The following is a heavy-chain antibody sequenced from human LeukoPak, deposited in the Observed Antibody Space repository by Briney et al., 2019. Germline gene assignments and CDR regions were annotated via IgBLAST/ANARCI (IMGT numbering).Heavy chain of an antibody. CDR2: IYYSGST. CDR3: ARDRRSRVASTVYYYYYGMDV. V-gene: IGHV4-39*07. J-gene: IGHJ6*02. D-gene: IGHD6-19*01. CDR1: GGSISSSSYY. Sequence: PSGTLSLTCTVSGGSISSSSYYWGWIRQPPGKGLEWIGSIYYSGSTYYNPSLKSRVTISVDTSKNQFSLKLSSVTAADTAVYYCARDRRSRVASTVYYYYYGMDVWGQGTTVTVSS.